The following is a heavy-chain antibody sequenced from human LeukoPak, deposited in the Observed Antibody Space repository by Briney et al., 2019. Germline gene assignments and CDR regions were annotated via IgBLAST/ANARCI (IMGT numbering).Heavy chain of an antibody. V-gene: IGHV4-4*07. D-gene: IGHD4/OR15-4a*01. CDR2: IYTTGST. CDR1: GGSISSYY. CDR3: ARDHDYGGRTPTFDY. J-gene: IGHJ4*02. Sequence: SETLSLTCTVSGGSISSYYWSWIRQPAGKGLEWIGRIYTTGSTNSTPSLKSRVTMSLYTSKTQFSLTLSSVTAADTAVYYCARDHDYGGRTPTFDYWGQGTLVTVSS.